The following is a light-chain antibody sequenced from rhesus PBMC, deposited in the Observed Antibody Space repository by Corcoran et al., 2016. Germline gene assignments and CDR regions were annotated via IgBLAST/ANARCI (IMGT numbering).Light chain of an antibody. CDR1: QGISSY. J-gene: IGKJ2*01. Sequence: DIQMTQSPSSLSASVGDRVTITCRASQGISSYLAWYQQKPGKAPKLLIYAASTLQSGVPSRFRGSGSGTDFTLTISSLQPEYFATYYCQQHNSYPYSFGQGTKVEIK. CDR2: AAS. V-gene: IGKV1-25*01. CDR3: QQHNSYPYS.